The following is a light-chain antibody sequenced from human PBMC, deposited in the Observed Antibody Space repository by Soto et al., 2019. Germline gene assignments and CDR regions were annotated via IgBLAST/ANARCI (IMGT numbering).Light chain of an antibody. CDR1: QSISTF. J-gene: IGKJ5*01. CDR3: KQSYSTFPLT. V-gene: IGKV1-39*01. CDR2: AAS. Sequence: DIQMTQSPTSLSASVGDSVIITCRANQSISTFLNWYQQKPGKAPKLLMFAASILQTGVPSRFSSSGSRTNFTLTINSLQPEDFATYYSKQSYSTFPLTFGQGTRQEIK.